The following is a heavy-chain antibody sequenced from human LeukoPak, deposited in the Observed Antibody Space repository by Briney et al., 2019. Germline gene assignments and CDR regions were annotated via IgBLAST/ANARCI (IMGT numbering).Heavy chain of an antibody. D-gene: IGHD4-17*01. Sequence: GGSLRLSCAASGFTFSSYSMNWVRQAPGKGLEWVSSISSSSSYIYYADSVKGRFTISRDNAKNSLYLQMNSLRAEDTAVYYCARSDGDYGIGVFDIWGQGTMVTVSS. J-gene: IGHJ3*02. CDR1: GFTFSSYS. CDR3: ARSDGDYGIGVFDI. V-gene: IGHV3-21*01. CDR2: ISSSSSYI.